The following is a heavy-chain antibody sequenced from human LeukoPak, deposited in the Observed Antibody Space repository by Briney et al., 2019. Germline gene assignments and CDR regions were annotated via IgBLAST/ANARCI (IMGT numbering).Heavy chain of an antibody. CDR3: AKDLGYCSGVTCLAVDY. J-gene: IGHJ4*02. D-gene: IGHD2-15*01. CDR2: IPYDGNKK. CDR1: GFTFSNYG. V-gene: IGHV3-30*18. Sequence: PGGSLRLSCAASGFTFSNYGMHWVRQAPGKGLEWVAVIPYDGNKKYYADSVKGRFTISRDNSKNTLYMQMNSLRAEDTAVYYCAKDLGYCSGVTCLAVDYWGQGTLVTVSS.